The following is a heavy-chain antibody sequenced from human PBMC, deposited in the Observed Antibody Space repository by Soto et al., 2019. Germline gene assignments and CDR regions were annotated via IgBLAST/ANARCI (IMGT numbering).Heavy chain of an antibody. V-gene: IGHV3-23*01. J-gene: IGHJ4*02. Sequence: EVQLLESGGALVHPGESLRLSCETSGFTFSNCVMTWVRQAPGKGLEWVSVITKSGDTDYADSAKSRFTISRDNSKSTLYLHINSLRAEDTAVYYCAKGLLSCRWYAAGWCQRTLVTVSS. CDR3: AKGLLSCRWYAAG. CDR2: ITKSGDT. CDR1: GFTFSNCV. D-gene: IGHD6-13*01.